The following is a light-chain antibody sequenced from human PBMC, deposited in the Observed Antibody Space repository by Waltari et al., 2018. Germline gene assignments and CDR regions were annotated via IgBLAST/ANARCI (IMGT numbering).Light chain of an antibody. V-gene: IGLV1-47*01. CDR3: AAWNDAPSGAWV. CDR2: RIY. CDR1: SSNIGGNF. Sequence: QSILTQPPSASGTPGQRVTISCSGSSSNIGGNFVSWYQQLPGTAPKLLIYRIYQRPSGVPDRFSGSKSGTSASLAISGLRSEDEADYYCAAWNDAPSGAWVFGGGTKLTII. J-gene: IGLJ3*02.